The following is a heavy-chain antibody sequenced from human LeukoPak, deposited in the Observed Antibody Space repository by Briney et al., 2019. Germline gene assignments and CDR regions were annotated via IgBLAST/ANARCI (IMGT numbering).Heavy chain of an antibody. V-gene: IGHV3-7*01. CDR2: IKQDGNEK. Sequence: PGGSLRLSCAASGFTFSSYWMNWVRQAPGKGLEWVASIKQDGNEKYYVDSVKGRFTISRDNTKYSLYLQMNSLRAEDTAVYYCARDGVAPGLCFDYWGQGNLVTVSS. D-gene: IGHD2-8*01. J-gene: IGHJ4*02. CDR3: ARDGVAPGLCFDY. CDR1: GFTFSSYW.